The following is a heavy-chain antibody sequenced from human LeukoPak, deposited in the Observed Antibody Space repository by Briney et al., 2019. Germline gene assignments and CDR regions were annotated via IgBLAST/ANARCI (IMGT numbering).Heavy chain of an antibody. CDR3: AAGYAIAVAGTTGFVY. V-gene: IGHV1-58*02. Sequence: TSVKVSCKASGFTFTSSAMQWVRQARGQRLEWIGWIAVGSGNTNYAQKFQERVTITRDMSTSTAYMELSSLRSEDTAVYYCAAGYAIAVAGTTGFVYWGQGTLVTVSS. D-gene: IGHD6-19*01. J-gene: IGHJ4*02. CDR1: GFTFTSSA. CDR2: IAVGSGNT.